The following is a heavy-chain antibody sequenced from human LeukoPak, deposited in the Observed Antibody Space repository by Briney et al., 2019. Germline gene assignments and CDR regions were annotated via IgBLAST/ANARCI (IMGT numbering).Heavy chain of an antibody. CDR2: IYYSGST. Sequence: SETLSLTCSASNGSIDSSTDYWAWIRQPPGKGLEWIASIYYSGSTYYSPSLKSRAIISVDPSKNLFSLRLSSVTAADTAVYYCAREVTYYHDSSGHRYGGNWFDPWGQGTLVTVSS. CDR3: AREVTYYHDSSGHRYGGNWFDP. V-gene: IGHV4-39*07. CDR1: NGSIDSSTDY. D-gene: IGHD3-22*01. J-gene: IGHJ5*02.